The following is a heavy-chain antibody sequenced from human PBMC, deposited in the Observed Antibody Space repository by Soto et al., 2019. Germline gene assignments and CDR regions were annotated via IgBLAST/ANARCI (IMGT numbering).Heavy chain of an antibody. CDR3: ARGGYDFWSGYFNYYYHGMDV. Sequence: SETLSLTCAVYGGSFSGYYWSWIRQPPGKGLEWIGEINHSGSTNYNPSLKSRVTISVDTSKNQFSLKLSSVTAADTAVYYCARGGYDFWSGYFNYYYHGMDVWGQGTTVTVSS. D-gene: IGHD3-3*01. CDR2: INHSGST. CDR1: GGSFSGYY. J-gene: IGHJ6*02. V-gene: IGHV4-34*01.